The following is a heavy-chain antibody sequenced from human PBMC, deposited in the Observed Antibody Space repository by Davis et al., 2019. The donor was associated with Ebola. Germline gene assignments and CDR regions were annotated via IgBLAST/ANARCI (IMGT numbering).Heavy chain of an antibody. J-gene: IGHJ5*02. CDR2: IDWNSGRT. Sequence: PGGSLRLSCAASGFSLDDYAMHWVRQAPGRGLEWVSGIDWNSGRTGYADSVKGRFTISRDNAKNSLYLQMNSLRAEDTALYYCAKDIGMRMTNWFDPWGQGTLVTVSS. CDR3: AKDIGMRMTNWFDP. CDR1: GFSLDDYA. V-gene: IGHV3-9*01. D-gene: IGHD2-15*01.